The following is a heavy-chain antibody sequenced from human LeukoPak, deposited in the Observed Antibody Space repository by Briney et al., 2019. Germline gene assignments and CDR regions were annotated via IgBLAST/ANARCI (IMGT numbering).Heavy chain of an antibody. V-gene: IGHV3-7*01. CDR1: GLTCSTYC. CDR2: IEHDGSEK. J-gene: IGHJ4*02. D-gene: IGHD6-13*01. CDR3: ASGSSTWSTMGLYFDH. Sequence: GGSLRLSCEGSGLTCSTYCMSWVRQAPGKGLEWVANIEHDGSEKFYVDSVKGRFTVSRDNAKNSVFLQMNSLRADESAVYYCASGSSTWSTMGLYFDHWGQGALVTVSS.